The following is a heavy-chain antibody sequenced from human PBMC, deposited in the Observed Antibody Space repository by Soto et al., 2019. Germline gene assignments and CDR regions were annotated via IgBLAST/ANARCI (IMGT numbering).Heavy chain of an antibody. CDR1: GGTFSSYA. J-gene: IGHJ3*02. CDR2: IIPIFGTA. CDR3: ARVPLWVGATARHAFDI. V-gene: IGHV1-69*13. D-gene: IGHD1-26*01. Sequence: GASVKVSCKASGGTFSSYAISWVRQAPGHGPEWMGGIIPIFGTANYAQKFQGRVTITADESTSTAYMELSSLRSEDTAVYYCARVPLWVGATARHAFDIWGQGTMVTVSS.